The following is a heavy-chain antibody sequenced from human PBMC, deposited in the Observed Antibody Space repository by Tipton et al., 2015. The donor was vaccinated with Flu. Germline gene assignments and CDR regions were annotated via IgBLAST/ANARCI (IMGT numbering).Heavy chain of an antibody. CDR2: INEDGSTT. CDR1: GFAFSAYW. J-gene: IGHJ4*02. Sequence: GSLRLSCAASGFAFSAYWILWVRQAPGKGLEWVANINEDGSTTYYLGSVKGRFTISRDNAKNSLYLQMNSLRAEDTAVYYCTADLGYWGQGTLVTVSS. V-gene: IGHV3-7*01. CDR3: TADLGY.